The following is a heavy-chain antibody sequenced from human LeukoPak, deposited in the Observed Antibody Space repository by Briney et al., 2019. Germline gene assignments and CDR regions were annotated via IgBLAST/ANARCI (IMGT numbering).Heavy chain of an antibody. D-gene: IGHD1-26*01. J-gene: IGHJ6*02. CDR2: IIPIFGTA. V-gene: IGHV1-69*13. CDR3: ASARPHSGSYSSYYGMDV. CDR1: GGTFSSYA. Sequence: SVTVSCTASGGTFSSYAISWVRQAPGQGLEWMGGIIPIFGTANYAQKFQGRVTITADESTSTAYMELSSLRSEDTAVYYCASARPHSGSYSSYYGMDVWGQGTTVTVSS.